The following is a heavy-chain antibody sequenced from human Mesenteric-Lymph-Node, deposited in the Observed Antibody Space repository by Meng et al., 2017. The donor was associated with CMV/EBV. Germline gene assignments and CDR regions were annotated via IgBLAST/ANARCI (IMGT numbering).Heavy chain of an antibody. D-gene: IGHD3-3*01. V-gene: IGHV4-59*01. CDR1: GGSSGLYY. CDR3: ARGAVDSYDFWSGYYMYYFDY. CDR2: VYYNGRT. J-gene: IGHJ4*02. Sequence: SETLSLTCTVPGGSSGLYYWNWIRQLPGKGLEWIGYVYYNGRTNYNPSLKSRVTISVDTSKNQFSLKLSSVTAADTAVYYCARGAVDSYDFWSGYYMYYFDYWGQGTLVTVSS.